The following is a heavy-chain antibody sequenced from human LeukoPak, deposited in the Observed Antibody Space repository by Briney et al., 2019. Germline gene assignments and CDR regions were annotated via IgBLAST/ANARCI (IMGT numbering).Heavy chain of an antibody. CDR3: AKSQRNDQQVVQRIDY. CDR1: RFTFSTYA. D-gene: IGHD2-2*01. Sequence: GGSLRLSCTASRFTFSTYAMSWVRQAPGKGLEWVSSISGSGDTTYYTGSVKGRFTISRDNSKNALYLQMSSLRAEDTAVYYCAKSQRNDQQVVQRIDYWGQGTLDTVSS. J-gene: IGHJ4*02. CDR2: ISGSGDTT. V-gene: IGHV3-23*01.